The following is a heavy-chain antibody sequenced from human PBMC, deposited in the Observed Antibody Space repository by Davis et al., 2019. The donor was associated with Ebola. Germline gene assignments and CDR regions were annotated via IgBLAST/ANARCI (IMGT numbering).Heavy chain of an antibody. CDR1: GYTFTGYY. CDR2: INPNSGGT. Sequence: ASVKVSCKASGYTFTGYYMHWVRQAPGQGLEWMGWINPNSGGTNYAQKLQGRVTMTTDTSTSTAYMELRSLRSDDTAVYYCARGGYQLPYYYYYYGMDVWGQGTTVTVSS. D-gene: IGHD2-2*01. CDR3: ARGGYQLPYYYYYYGMDV. J-gene: IGHJ6*02. V-gene: IGHV1-2*02.